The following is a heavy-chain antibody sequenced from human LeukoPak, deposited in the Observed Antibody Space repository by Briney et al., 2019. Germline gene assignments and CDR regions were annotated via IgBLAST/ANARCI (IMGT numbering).Heavy chain of an antibody. CDR3: ARPQQLVERVFDY. D-gene: IGHD6-13*01. CDR2: IKQDGSEK. V-gene: IGHV3-7*01. Sequence: GGSLRLSCAASGFTFSSYWMSWVRQAPGKGLEWVANIKQDGSEKYYVDSVKGRFTISRDNAKNSLYLQMNSLGAEDTAVYYCARPQQLVERVFDYWGQRTLVTVSS. J-gene: IGHJ4*02. CDR1: GFTFSSYW.